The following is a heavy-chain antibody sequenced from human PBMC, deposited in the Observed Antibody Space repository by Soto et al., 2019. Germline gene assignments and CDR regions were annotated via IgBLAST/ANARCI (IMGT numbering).Heavy chain of an antibody. CDR1: GGSISSGGYY. CDR2: IYYSGST. D-gene: IGHD6-13*01. CDR3: ASSSSLPNYFDY. V-gene: IGHV4-31*03. Sequence: SETLSLTCTVSGGSISSGGYYWSWIRQHPGKGLEWIGYIYYSGSTYYNPSLKSRVTISVDTSKNQFSLKLSSVTAADTAVYYCASSSSLPNYFDYWGQGTLVTVSS. J-gene: IGHJ4*02.